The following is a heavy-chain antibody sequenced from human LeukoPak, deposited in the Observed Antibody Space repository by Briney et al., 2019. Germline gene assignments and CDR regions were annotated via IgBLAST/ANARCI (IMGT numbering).Heavy chain of an antibody. D-gene: IGHD3-22*01. CDR1: GGSFSGYY. Sequence: SETLSLTCAVYGGSFSGYYWSWIRQPPGKGLEWIGEINHSGSTNYNPSLKNRVTISVDTSKNQFSLKLSSVTAADTAVYYCARAYYDSSGYYSSYFDYWGQGTLVTVSS. CDR3: ARAYYDSSGYYSSYFDY. CDR2: INHSGST. J-gene: IGHJ4*02. V-gene: IGHV4-34*01.